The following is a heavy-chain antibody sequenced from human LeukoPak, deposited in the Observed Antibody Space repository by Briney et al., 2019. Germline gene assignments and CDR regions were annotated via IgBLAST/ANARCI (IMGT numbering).Heavy chain of an antibody. Sequence: ASVKVSCKASGYTFTSYGINWVRQATGQGLEWMGWMNPNSGNTGYAQKFQGRVTITRNTSISTAYMELSSLRSEDTAVYYCARARVGATTRYYFDYWGQGTLVTVSS. D-gene: IGHD1-26*01. V-gene: IGHV1-8*03. J-gene: IGHJ4*02. CDR1: GYTFTSYG. CDR2: MNPNSGNT. CDR3: ARARVGATTRYYFDY.